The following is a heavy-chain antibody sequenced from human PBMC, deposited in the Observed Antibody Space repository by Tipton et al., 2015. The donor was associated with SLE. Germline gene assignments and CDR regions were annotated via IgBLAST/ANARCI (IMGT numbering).Heavy chain of an antibody. Sequence: TLSLTCTVYGGSFSGYYWSWIRQPPGKGLEWIGEINHSGSTNYNPSLKSRVTISVDTSKNQFSLKLSSVTAADTAVYYCASARFLEWLPYFDYWGQGTLVTVSS. J-gene: IGHJ4*02. CDR2: INHSGST. D-gene: IGHD3-3*01. V-gene: IGHV4-34*01. CDR1: GGSFSGYY. CDR3: ASARFLEWLPYFDY.